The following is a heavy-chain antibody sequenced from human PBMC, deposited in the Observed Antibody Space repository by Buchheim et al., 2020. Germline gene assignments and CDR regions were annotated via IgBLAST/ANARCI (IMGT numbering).Heavy chain of an antibody. CDR3: AKHPWDILTGSKWEFDY. CDR2: ISGSGGST. CDR1: GFTFSSYA. Sequence: EVQLLESGGGLVQPGGSLRLSCAASGFTFSSYAMSWVRQAPGKGLEWVSAISGSGGSTYYADSVKGRFTISRDNSKTTLYLQMNSLRAEDTAVYYCAKHPWDILTGSKWEFDYWGQGTL. J-gene: IGHJ4*02. D-gene: IGHD3-9*01. V-gene: IGHV3-23*01.